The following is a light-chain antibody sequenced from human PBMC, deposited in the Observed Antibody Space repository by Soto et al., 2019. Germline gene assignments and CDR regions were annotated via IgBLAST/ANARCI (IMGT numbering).Light chain of an antibody. CDR1: QSISNW. Sequence: DIQMTQSPSTLSASVGDRVTITCRASQSISNWLAWYQQKTGKAPKLLIYKASSLESGVPSRFSGSGSGTEFTLTISSLQPDDFATYYCQQYNSHRTFGQGTKVEIK. V-gene: IGKV1-5*03. CDR3: QQYNSHRT. CDR2: KAS. J-gene: IGKJ1*01.